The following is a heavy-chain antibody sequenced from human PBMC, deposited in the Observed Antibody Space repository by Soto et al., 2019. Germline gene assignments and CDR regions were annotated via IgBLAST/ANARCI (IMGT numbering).Heavy chain of an antibody. CDR2: TSGGGGGT. V-gene: IGHV3-21*04. D-gene: IGHD3-10*01. CDR3: ARESWANPDY. J-gene: IGHJ4*02. CDR1: GFTFTNAW. Sequence: PGGSLRLSCAASGFTFTNAWMNWVRQAPGKGLEWVSSTSGGGGGTHYADSMKGRFTISRDNAKNSLYLQMNSLRVEDTAVYYCARESWANPDYWGQGTLVTVSS.